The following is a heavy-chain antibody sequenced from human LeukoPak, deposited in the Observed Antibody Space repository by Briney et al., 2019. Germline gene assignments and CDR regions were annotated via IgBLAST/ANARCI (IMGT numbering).Heavy chain of an antibody. Sequence: PGGSLRLSCAASGFTFSSYAMSWVRQAPGKGLEWVSAISGSGGSTYYADSVRGRFTISRDNSKNTLYLQMNSLRAEDTAVYYCAKVHDSSGYYFDYWGQGTLVTVSS. V-gene: IGHV3-23*01. CDR3: AKVHDSSGYYFDY. CDR2: ISGSGGST. D-gene: IGHD3-22*01. CDR1: GFTFSSYA. J-gene: IGHJ4*02.